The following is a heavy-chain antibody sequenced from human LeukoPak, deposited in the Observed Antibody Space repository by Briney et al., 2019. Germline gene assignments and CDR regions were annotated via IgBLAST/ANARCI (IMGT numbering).Heavy chain of an antibody. V-gene: IGHV3-30*02. CDR2: IRYDGSDK. Sequence: PGGSLRPSCAASGFIFSTYGMHWVRQAPGKGLEWVAFIRYDGSDKHYVDSVKGRFTISRDNSKNTLYLQMNSLRPEDTAVYYCASIFGGNYWSPWDYWGQGTLVTVSS. D-gene: IGHD3-3*02. J-gene: IGHJ4*02. CDR3: ASIFGGNYWSPWDY. CDR1: GFIFSTYG.